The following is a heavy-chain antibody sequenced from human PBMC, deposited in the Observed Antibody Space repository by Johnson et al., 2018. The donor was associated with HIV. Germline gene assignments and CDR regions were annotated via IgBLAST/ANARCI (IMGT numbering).Heavy chain of an antibody. D-gene: IGHD3-22*01. V-gene: IGHV3-23*04. J-gene: IGHJ3*02. CDR2: ISGSGGSE. CDR3: ASQFYDYDSGGYSGVFDI. Sequence: VQLVESGGGLVQPGGSLRLSCAASGFTFSSYAMSWVRQAPGKGLEWVSAISGSGGSEYYADSVKGRFTISRDYSKNRLYLQMNSLRAEDTAVYYCASQFYDYDSGGYSGVFDIWGQGTMVTVSS. CDR1: GFTFSSYA.